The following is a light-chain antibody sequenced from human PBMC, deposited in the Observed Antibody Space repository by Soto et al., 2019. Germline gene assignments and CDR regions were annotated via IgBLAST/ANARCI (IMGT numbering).Light chain of an antibody. J-gene: IGKJ2*01. CDR3: QQYNTFSPYT. CDR2: QAS. V-gene: IGKV1-5*03. Sequence: DIQMTQSPSTLSASVGDRVTITCRASQSVTTWLAWYQQKPGKAPKVLIYQASNLQRGVPSRFRGSGSGTEFTLTIDSLQPDDFATYYCQQYNTFSPYTFGQGTRLEIK. CDR1: QSVTTW.